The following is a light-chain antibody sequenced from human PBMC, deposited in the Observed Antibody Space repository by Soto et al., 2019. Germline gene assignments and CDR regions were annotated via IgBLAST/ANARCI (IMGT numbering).Light chain of an antibody. CDR3: CSYAGCYNLM. J-gene: IGLJ3*02. Sequence: QSALTQPPSASGSPGQSVTISCTGTSSDVGGYNYVSWYQQHPGKAPKLMIYEVSKRPSGVPDRFSGSKSGNTASLSISGLRAEDEAQYVCCSYAGCYNLMFGGGTKVTVL. CDR2: EVS. V-gene: IGLV2-8*01. CDR1: SSDVGGYNY.